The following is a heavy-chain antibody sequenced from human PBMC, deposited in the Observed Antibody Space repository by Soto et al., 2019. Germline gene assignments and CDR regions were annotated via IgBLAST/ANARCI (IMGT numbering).Heavy chain of an antibody. Sequence: SGPTLVNPTQTLTLTCTFSGFSLTTSGVGVGWIRQPPGKALEWLALIFWNDDDRYNPLLRRRLTLTEDTSKNQVVLTMTNMDPKDTATYYCAHRDSTGTTTYFDSWGQGIPVTVSA. CDR1: GFSLTTSGVG. D-gene: IGHD1-1*01. J-gene: IGHJ4*02. CDR3: AHRDSTGTTTYFDS. CDR2: IFWNDDD. V-gene: IGHV2-5*01.